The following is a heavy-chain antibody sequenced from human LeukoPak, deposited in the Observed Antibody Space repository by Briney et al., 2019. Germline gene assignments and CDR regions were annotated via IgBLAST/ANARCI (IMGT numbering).Heavy chain of an antibody. V-gene: IGHV4-34*01. CDR3: ARDPWFDP. CDR2: INHSGST. J-gene: IGHJ5*02. CDR1: GGSFSGYY. Sequence: SETLSLTCAVYGGSFSGYYWSWIRQPPGKGLEWIGEINHSGSTYYNPSLKSRVTISVDTSKNQFSLKLSSVTAADTAVYYCARDPWFDPWGQGTLVTVSS.